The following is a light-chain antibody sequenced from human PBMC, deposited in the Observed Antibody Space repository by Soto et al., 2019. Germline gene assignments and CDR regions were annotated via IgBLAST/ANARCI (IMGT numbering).Light chain of an antibody. CDR3: QQRSNWPPEYT. CDR2: DAS. J-gene: IGKJ2*01. V-gene: IGKV3-11*01. Sequence: EIVLTQSPATLSLSPGERATLSCRASLSVSSYLTWYQQKPGQAPRLLIYDASNRATGTPARFSGSGSGTDFTLTISSLEPEDFAVYYCQQRSNWPPEYTFGQGTKLEIK. CDR1: LSVSSY.